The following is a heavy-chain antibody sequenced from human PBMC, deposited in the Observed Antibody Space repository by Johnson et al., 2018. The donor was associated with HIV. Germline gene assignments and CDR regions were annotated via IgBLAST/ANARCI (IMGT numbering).Heavy chain of an antibody. CDR1: GFTFDDSG. V-gene: IGHV3-23*04. D-gene: IGHD6-6*01. CDR3: ARHSTSSTMGAFDI. J-gene: IGHJ3*02. Sequence: VQLVESGGGLVKPGGSLRLSCAASGFTFDDSGMSWVRQAPGKGLEWVSAISGSGGSTYYADSVKGRFTISRDNSKNTLYLQMNSLRAEDTAVYYCARHSTSSTMGAFDIWGQGTMVTVSS. CDR2: ISGSGGST.